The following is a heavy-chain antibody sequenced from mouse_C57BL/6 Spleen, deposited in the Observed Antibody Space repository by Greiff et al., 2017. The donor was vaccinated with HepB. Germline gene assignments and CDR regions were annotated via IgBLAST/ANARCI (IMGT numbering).Heavy chain of an antibody. Sequence: EVKLVESGGGLVKPGGSLKLSCAASGFTFSSYAMSWVRQTPEKRLEWVATISDGGSYTYYPDNVKGRFTISRDNAKNNLYLQMSHLKSEDTAMYYCARALWPYYFDYWGQGTTLTVSS. J-gene: IGHJ2*01. CDR1: GFTFSSYA. D-gene: IGHD6-1*01. CDR3: ARALWPYYFDY. V-gene: IGHV5-4*03. CDR2: ISDGGSYT.